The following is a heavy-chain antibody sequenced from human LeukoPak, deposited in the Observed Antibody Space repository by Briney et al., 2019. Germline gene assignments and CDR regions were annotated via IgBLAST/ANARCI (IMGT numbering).Heavy chain of an antibody. CDR2: INSDGSST. CDR3: AKMATTHAFDI. D-gene: IGHD5-24*01. CDR1: GFTFSSYW. Sequence: PGGSLRLSCAASGFTFSSYWMHWVRQAPGKGLVWVSRINSDGSSTSYADSVKGRFTISRDNAKDTLYLQMNSLRAEDTAVYYCAKMATTHAFDIWGQGTMVTVSS. V-gene: IGHV3-74*01. J-gene: IGHJ3*02.